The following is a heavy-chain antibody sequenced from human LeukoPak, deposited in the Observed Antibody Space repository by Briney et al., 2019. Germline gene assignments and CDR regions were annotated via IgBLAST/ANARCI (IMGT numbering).Heavy chain of an antibody. Sequence: ASVKVSCKASGYTFTSYGISWVRQAPGQGLEWMGWISAYNGNTSYAQKLQGRVTMTTDTSTSTAYMELRSLRSDDTAVYYCARPQIEYYYDSSGYYYDYWGQGTLDTVSS. CDR1: GYTFTSYG. D-gene: IGHD3-22*01. CDR3: ARPQIEYYYDSSGYYYDY. V-gene: IGHV1-18*01. CDR2: ISAYNGNT. J-gene: IGHJ4*02.